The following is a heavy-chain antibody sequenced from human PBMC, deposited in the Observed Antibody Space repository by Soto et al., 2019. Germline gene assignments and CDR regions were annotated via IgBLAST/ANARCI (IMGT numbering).Heavy chain of an antibody. D-gene: IGHD3-16*01. Sequence: GGSLRLSCAASGFTYTSYTMNWVRQAPGKGLEWVALIRDGSSQIYYADSVKGRFTISRDNYKDALYLQMSSLGAEDTAVYYCAREDYGNVYFDFWGQGTLVTVSS. CDR3: AREDYGNVYFDF. CDR2: IRDGSSQI. V-gene: IGHV3-21*06. CDR1: GFTYTSYT. J-gene: IGHJ4*02.